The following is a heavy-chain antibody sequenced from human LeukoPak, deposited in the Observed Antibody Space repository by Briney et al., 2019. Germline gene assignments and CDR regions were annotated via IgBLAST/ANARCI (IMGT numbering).Heavy chain of an antibody. D-gene: IGHD1-26*01. Sequence: SETLSLTCTVSGDSISHSYWSWIRQPPGKGLEWIGYIYYSGSTDYNPSLKSRVTILVDTSKNQFSLKLSSVTAADTAVYYCARGWASGSYYNYWGQGTLVTVSS. J-gene: IGHJ4*02. V-gene: IGHV4-59*08. CDR1: GDSISHSY. CDR3: ARGWASGSYYNY. CDR2: IYYSGST.